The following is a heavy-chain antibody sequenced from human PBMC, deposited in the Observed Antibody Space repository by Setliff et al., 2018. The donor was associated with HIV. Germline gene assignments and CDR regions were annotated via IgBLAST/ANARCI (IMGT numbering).Heavy chain of an antibody. D-gene: IGHD2-15*01. V-gene: IGHV4-59*11. Sequence: KPSETLSLTCVISGGSMGSRYWSWIRQSPGKGLEWIGNIHYTGISDINPSLKRRATISLDRPKIQFSLKLSSVTAADTAVYYCARGPLGYCSGGSCYSVDFQHWGQGTLVTVSS. CDR3: ARGPLGYCSGGSCYSVDFQH. CDR2: IHYTGIS. CDR1: GGSMGSRY. J-gene: IGHJ1*01.